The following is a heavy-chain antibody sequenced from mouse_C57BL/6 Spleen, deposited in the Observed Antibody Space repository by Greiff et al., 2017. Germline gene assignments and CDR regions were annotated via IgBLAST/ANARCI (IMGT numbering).Heavy chain of an antibody. CDR1: GYTFTDYY. V-gene: IGHV1-19*01. D-gene: IGHD1-1*01. Sequence: VQLKESGPVLVKPGASVKMSCKASGYTFTDYYMNWVKQSHGKSLEWIGVINPYNGGTSYNQKFKGKATLTVDKSSSTAYMELNSLTSEDSAVYYCARHYYGSSPYAMDYWGQGTSVTVSS. J-gene: IGHJ4*01. CDR3: ARHYYGSSPYAMDY. CDR2: INPYNGGT.